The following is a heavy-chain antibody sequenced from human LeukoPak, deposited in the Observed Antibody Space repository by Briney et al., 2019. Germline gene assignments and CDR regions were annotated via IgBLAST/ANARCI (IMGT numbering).Heavy chain of an antibody. J-gene: IGHJ4*02. CDR3: AKVRDIVVVPAAIDY. V-gene: IGHV3-23*01. CDR1: GFTFSSYA. CDR2: ISGWGGST. Sequence: GGSLRLSCAASGFTFSSYAMSWVRQAPGKGLEWVSAISGWGGSTYYADSVKGRFTISRDNSKNTLYLQMNSLRAEDTVVYYCAKVRDIVVVPAAIDYWGQGTLVTVSS. D-gene: IGHD2-2*01.